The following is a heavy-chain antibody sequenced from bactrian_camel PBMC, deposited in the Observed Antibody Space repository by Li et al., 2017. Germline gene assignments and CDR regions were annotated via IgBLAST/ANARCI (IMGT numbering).Heavy chain of an antibody. CDR1: ESSASVSTT. J-gene: IGHJ4*01. D-gene: IGHD3*01. V-gene: IGHV3S40*01. Sequence: VQLVESGGGSVQPGGSLKLACAASESSASVSTTTFFIMAWFRQAPGRESEGVASIDSHSATEYADYVKGQFTISRDNAKNTVYLQMDRLKPEDTAVYTCVADISNCMTSIQDLGIMDFRRRGQGTQVTVS. CDR2: IDSHSATE. CDR3: VADISNCMTSIQDLGIMDFRR.